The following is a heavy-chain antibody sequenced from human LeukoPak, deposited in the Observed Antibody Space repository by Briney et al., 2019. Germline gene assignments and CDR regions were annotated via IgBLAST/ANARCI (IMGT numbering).Heavy chain of an antibody. CDR1: GYSFTSYY. D-gene: IGHD3-10*01. CDR3: ARDLGGGSYGWGKFDL. CDR2: INPSGGST. V-gene: IGHV1-46*01. Sequence: ASVKVSCKASGYSFTSYYMHWVRQAPGQGLECMGIINPSGGSTSYAQKFQGRVTMTRDTSTSTVYMELSSLRSEDTAVYYCARDLGGGSYGWGKFDLWGRGTLVAVSS. J-gene: IGHJ2*01.